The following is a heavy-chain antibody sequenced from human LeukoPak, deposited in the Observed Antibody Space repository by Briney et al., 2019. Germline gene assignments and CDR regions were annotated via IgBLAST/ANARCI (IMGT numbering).Heavy chain of an antibody. Sequence: GGSLRLSCAASGFTFSSYEMNWVRQAPGKGLEWVSYISSSGSTIYYADSVKGRFTISRDNAKNSLYLQMNSLRAEDTAVYYCARSDILTGYEFGTYFDYWGQGTLVTVSS. D-gene: IGHD3-9*01. CDR1: GFTFSSYE. CDR2: ISSSGSTI. V-gene: IGHV3-48*03. CDR3: ARSDILTGYEFGTYFDY. J-gene: IGHJ4*02.